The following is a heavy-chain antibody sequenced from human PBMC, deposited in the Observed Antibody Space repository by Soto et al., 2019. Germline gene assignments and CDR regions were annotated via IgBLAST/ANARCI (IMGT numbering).Heavy chain of an antibody. CDR2: ISGSGGST. Sequence: GGSLRLSCAASGFTFSSYAMSWVRQAPGKGLEWVSAISGSGGSTYYADSVKGRFTISRDNSKNTLYLQMNSLRAEDTAVYYCAKDARGGYYDSSGYFGYWGQGTLVTVSS. V-gene: IGHV3-23*01. D-gene: IGHD3-22*01. J-gene: IGHJ4*02. CDR1: GFTFSSYA. CDR3: AKDARGGYYDSSGYFGY.